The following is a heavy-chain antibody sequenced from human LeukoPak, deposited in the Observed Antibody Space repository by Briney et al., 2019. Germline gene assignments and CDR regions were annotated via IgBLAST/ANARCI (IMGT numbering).Heavy chain of an antibody. CDR1: GFTFNNYA. D-gene: IGHD3-10*01. CDR3: AKGVLSGMRYYYGMDV. J-gene: IGHJ6*04. V-gene: IGHV3-23*01. Sequence: GGSLRLSCAASGFTFNNYAMTWVRQAPGKGLEWVSGITSSGDTTHYADSVRGRFTISRDNSRNTLSLQMTSLRAEDTAVYYCAKGVLSGMRYYYGMDVWGKGTTVTVSS. CDR2: ITSSGDTT.